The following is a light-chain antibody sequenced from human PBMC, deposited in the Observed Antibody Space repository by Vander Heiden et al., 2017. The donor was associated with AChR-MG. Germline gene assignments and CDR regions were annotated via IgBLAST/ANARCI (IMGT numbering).Light chain of an antibody. CDR1: QSIDSF. Sequence: EIVLTQSPATLSLSPGERATPSCRASQSIDSFLAWYQQTPGQPPRLLIYDASNRATGVPPRFSGSGSGTDFTLTVSSLVPEDFAVYYCLHRSIWPPLTFGGGTKVEIK. J-gene: IGKJ4*01. V-gene: IGKV3-11*01. CDR3: LHRSIWPPLT. CDR2: DAS.